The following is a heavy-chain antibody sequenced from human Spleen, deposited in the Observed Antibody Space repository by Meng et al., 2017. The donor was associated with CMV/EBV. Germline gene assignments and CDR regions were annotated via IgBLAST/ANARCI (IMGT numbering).Heavy chain of an antibody. CDR2: IRSGGNT. Sequence: GGSLRLSCAASGFTFSVYDMHWVRQATGQGLEWVSSIRSGGNTNYPDSVRGRFTISRENAKNSLYLHMNSLRAGDTAVYYCVRVSSGSYIDYWDQGALVTVSS. V-gene: IGHV3-13*01. CDR3: VRVSSGSYIDY. J-gene: IGHJ4*02. D-gene: IGHD5-12*01. CDR1: GFTFSVYD.